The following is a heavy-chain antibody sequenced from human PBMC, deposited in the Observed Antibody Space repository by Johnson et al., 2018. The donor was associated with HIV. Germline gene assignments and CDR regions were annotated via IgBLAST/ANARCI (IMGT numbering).Heavy chain of an antibody. D-gene: IGHD2-21*01. Sequence: QVQLVESGGGVVQPGRSLRLSCAASGFTFSTYGLHWVRQAPGRGLEWVAVMSYDGSNEYYADSVKGRLTISRDNSKNMLYLQMNSLRPEDTAVYYCARGRTGEVTAGGGVDVWGQGTMVTVSS. V-gene: IGHV3-30-3*01. J-gene: IGHJ3*01. CDR2: MSYDGSNE. CDR1: GFTFSTYG. CDR3: ARGRTGEVTAGGGVDV.